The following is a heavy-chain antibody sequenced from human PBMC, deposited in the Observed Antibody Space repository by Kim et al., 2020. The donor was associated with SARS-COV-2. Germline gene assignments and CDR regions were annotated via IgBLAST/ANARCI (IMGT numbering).Heavy chain of an antibody. V-gene: IGHV4-39*01. CDR3: ARRQRLVARYYSYGLDV. CDR2: IYYGGST. CDR1: GGSISSSSYY. Sequence: SETLSLTCTVSGGSISSSSYYWGWIRQPPGKGLEWIGSIYYGGSTYYNPSLKSRVTISVDTSKNQFSLKLSSVTAADTAVYYCARRQRLVARYYSYGLDVWGQGTPVTVSS. D-gene: IGHD6-13*01. J-gene: IGHJ6*02.